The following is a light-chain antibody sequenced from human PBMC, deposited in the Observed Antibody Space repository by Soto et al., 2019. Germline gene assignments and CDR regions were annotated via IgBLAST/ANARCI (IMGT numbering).Light chain of an antibody. Sequence: EIVLTQSPGTLSLSPGERVTLSCRASQTVSTSLAWYQQKPGQPPRLLIQGASTRATGVPARFSGSGSGTEFTLTISSLEPEDFAVYYCQQRSNWLTFGGGTKVDIK. CDR1: QTVSTS. CDR3: QQRSNWLT. J-gene: IGKJ4*01. V-gene: IGKV3-11*01. CDR2: GAS.